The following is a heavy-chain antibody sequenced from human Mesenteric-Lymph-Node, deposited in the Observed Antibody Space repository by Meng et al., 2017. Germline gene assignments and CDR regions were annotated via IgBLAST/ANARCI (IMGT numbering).Heavy chain of an antibody. D-gene: IGHD5-24*01. J-gene: IGHJ4*02. CDR3: ATQESRDGHNPY. CDR1: GGTFSDYL. V-gene: IGHV4-34*08. Sequence: QVQAVQSGAEVKKPGSSVKGSCKASGGTFSDYLISWVRQAPGQGLEWIGEMYHSGTTNYNPSLKSRVTISMGKSNNQLSLKLNSVTAADTAVYYCATQESRDGHNPYWGQGTLVTVSS. CDR2: MYHSGTT.